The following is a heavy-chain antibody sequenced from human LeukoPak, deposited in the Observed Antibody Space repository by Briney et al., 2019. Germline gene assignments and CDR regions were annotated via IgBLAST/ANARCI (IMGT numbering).Heavy chain of an antibody. J-gene: IGHJ4*02. V-gene: IGHV3-23*01. CDR3: AKDTVWSGSGSYYDY. Sequence: GGSLRLSCAASGFTFSSYAMSWVRQAPGKGLEWVSATSGSGGSTYYADSVKGRFTISRDNSKNTLYLQMNSLRAEDTAVYYCAKDTVWSGSGSYYDYWGQGTLVTVSS. CDR2: TSGSGGST. CDR1: GFTFSSYA. D-gene: IGHD3-10*01.